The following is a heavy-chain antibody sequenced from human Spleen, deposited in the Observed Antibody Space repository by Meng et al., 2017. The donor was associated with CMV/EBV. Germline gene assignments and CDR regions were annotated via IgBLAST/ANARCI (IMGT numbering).Heavy chain of an antibody. J-gene: IGHJ6*02. CDR1: GGTFSSYT. CDR2: IIPILGIA. V-gene: IGHV1-69*02. CDR3: ARHSSNYGYYGMDV. Sequence: SVKVSRKASGGTFSSYTISWVRQAPGQGLEWMGRIIPILGIANYAQKFQGRVTITADKSTSTAYMELSSLRSEDTAVYYCARHSSNYGYYGMDVWGQGTTVTVSS. D-gene: IGHD4-11*01.